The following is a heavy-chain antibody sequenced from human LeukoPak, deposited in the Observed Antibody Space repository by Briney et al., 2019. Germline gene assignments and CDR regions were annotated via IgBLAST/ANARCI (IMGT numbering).Heavy chain of an antibody. CDR1: GFTFSSYG. CDR3: AKDPHYYGSGRYYKAVDY. Sequence: GGSLRLSCAASGFTFSSYGIHWVRQAPGKGLEWVAFIRYDGSDKYYADSVKGRFTISRDNSKNTLYLQMNRLRAEDTAVYYCAKDPHYYGSGRYYKAVDYWGQGTLVTVSS. V-gene: IGHV3-30*02. J-gene: IGHJ4*02. D-gene: IGHD3-10*01. CDR2: IRYDGSDK.